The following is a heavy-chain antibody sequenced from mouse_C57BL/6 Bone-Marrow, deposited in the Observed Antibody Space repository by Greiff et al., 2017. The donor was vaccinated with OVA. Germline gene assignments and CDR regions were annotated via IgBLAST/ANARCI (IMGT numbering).Heavy chain of an antibody. CDR1: GFNIKNTY. CDR3: ARGVYYDYDGAMDY. CDR2: IDPANGNT. Sequence: EVKLVESVAELVRPGASVKLSCTASGFNIKNTYMHWVKQRPEQGLEWIGRIDPANGNTKYAPKFQGKATITADTSSNTAYLQLSSLTSEDTAIYYCARGVYYDYDGAMDYWGQGTSVTVSS. V-gene: IGHV14-3*01. J-gene: IGHJ4*01. D-gene: IGHD2-4*01.